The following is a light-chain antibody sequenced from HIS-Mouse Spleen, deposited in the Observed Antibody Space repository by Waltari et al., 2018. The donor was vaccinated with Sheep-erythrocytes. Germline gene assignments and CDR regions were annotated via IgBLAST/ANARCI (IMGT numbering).Light chain of an antibody. CDR3: QQYYSTLT. J-gene: IGKJ4*01. CDR1: QSVLYSSNNTNY. Sequence: DIVMTQSPDSLAVSLGERATINCKSSQSVLYSSNNTNYLAWYKQKPGQPPKLLIYWASTRESGVPDRFSGSGSGTDFTLTISSLQAEDVAVYYCQQYYSTLTFGGGTKVEIK. CDR2: WAS. V-gene: IGKV4-1*01.